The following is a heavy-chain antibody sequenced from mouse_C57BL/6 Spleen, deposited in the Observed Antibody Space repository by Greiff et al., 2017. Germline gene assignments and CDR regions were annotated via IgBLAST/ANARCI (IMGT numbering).Heavy chain of an antibody. D-gene: IGHD1-3*01. V-gene: IGHV1-59*01. CDR3: ASEDEGSGKGY. CDR1: GYTFTSYW. Sequence: QVQLQQPGAELVRPGTSVKLSCKASGYTFTSYWVHWVKQRPGQGLEWIGVIDPTDSYANYNQKFKGKATLTVDSYSSTAYMQLSTLTAEDAPFYYCASEDEGSGKGYWGQGTSLTVSS. J-gene: IGHJ2*02. CDR2: IDPTDSYA.